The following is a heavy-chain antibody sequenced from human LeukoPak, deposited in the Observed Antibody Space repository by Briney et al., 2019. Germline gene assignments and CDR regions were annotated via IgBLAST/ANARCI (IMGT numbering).Heavy chain of an antibody. CDR3: ARVDSGNYDY. J-gene: IGHJ4*02. Sequence: AGGSLRLSCAASGFRFSSYVMSWVRQAPGKGLEYVSFIDGSDGASYYADSVKGRFTISRDNSKNTLFLQMNSLRVEDTAVYYCARVDSGNYDYWGQGTLLTVSS. V-gene: IGHV3-23*01. CDR1: GFRFSSYV. D-gene: IGHD1-26*01. CDR2: IDGSDGAS.